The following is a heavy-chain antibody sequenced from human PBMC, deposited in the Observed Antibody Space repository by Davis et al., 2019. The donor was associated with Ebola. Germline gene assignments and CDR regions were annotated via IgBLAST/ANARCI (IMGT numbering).Heavy chain of an antibody. CDR1: GFTFSSYT. D-gene: IGHD3-3*01. CDR2: LSSSSYTE. Sequence: ESLKISCAASGFTFSSYTLNWVRQAPGKGLEWISFLSSSSYTEYYADSVKGRFTISRDNSKNMVNLQMNSLRPDDTAVYHCARAKTTSGVDLGGIYSMDVWGQGTTVTVSS. J-gene: IGHJ6*02. V-gene: IGHV3-48*01. CDR3: ARAKTTSGVDLGGIYSMDV.